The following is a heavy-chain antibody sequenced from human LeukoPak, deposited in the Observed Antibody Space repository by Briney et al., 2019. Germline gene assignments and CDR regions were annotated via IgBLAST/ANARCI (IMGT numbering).Heavy chain of an antibody. J-gene: IGHJ4*02. CDR1: GYTFTGYY. Sequence: ASVKVSCKASGYTFTGYYMHWVRQAPGQGLEWMGWINPNSGGTNYAQKFQGSVTMTRDTSISTAYMELSRLRSDDTAVYYCARNSGYDSGFDYWGQGTLVTVSS. V-gene: IGHV1-2*02. D-gene: IGHD5-12*01. CDR3: ARNSGYDSGFDY. CDR2: INPNSGGT.